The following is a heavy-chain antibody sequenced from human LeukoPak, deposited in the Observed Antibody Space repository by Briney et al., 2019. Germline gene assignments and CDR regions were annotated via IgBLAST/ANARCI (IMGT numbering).Heavy chain of an antibody. J-gene: IGHJ4*02. Sequence: HPGGSLRLSCAASGFTFSSYGINWVRQAPGKGLEWVSYISSGGNYRYYADSVKGRFTISRDNARNSLYLQMNSLRAEDTAVYYCARGRNAYTFDNWGQGTLVTVSS. CDR1: GFTFSSYG. V-gene: IGHV3-48*03. CDR2: ISSGGNYR. D-gene: IGHD5-24*01. CDR3: ARGRNAYTFDN.